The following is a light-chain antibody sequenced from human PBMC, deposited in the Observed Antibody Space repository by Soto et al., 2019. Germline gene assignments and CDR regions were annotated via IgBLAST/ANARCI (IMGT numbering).Light chain of an antibody. CDR2: GVT. Sequence: QSVLTQPASVSGSPGQSITISCTGSGNDIGAYNYVSWYQQHPGKAPKLLIYGVTRRPSGVSSRFSASKSAYTASLTISGLQAEDEANYYCSSFTTSYFYVFGPGTKVTVL. CDR1: GNDIGAYNY. J-gene: IGLJ1*01. CDR3: SSFTTSYFYV. V-gene: IGLV2-14*01.